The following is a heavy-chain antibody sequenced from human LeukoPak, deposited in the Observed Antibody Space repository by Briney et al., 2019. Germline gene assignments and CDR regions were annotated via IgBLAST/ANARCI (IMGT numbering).Heavy chain of an antibody. J-gene: IGHJ4*02. CDR1: GFTVSSNY. D-gene: IGHD4-17*01. CDR3: ARDLRGYFDY. CDR2: IYSGGST. V-gene: IGHV3-53*01. Sequence: AGGSLILSCAASGFTVSSNYMSWVRQAPGKGLEWVSVIYSGGSTYYADSVKGRFTISRDNSKNTLYPQMNSLRAEDTAVYYCARDLRGYFDYWGQGTLVTVSS.